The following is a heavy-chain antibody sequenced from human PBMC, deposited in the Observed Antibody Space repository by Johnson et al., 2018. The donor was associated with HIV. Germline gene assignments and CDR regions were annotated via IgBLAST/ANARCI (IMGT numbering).Heavy chain of an antibody. CDR3: ARDDVEMATMGDAFDS. CDR2: ISYDGSNK. V-gene: IGHV3-30*03. D-gene: IGHD5-24*01. J-gene: IGHJ3*02. Sequence: QVQLVESGGGVVQPGRSLRLSCAASGFTFSGYGMHWVRQAPGKGLEWVAVISYDGSNKYYADSVKGRFTIYRDNSKNTLYLQMNSLRAEDTAVYYCARDDVEMATMGDAFDSWGQGTMVTVSS. CDR1: GFTFSGYG.